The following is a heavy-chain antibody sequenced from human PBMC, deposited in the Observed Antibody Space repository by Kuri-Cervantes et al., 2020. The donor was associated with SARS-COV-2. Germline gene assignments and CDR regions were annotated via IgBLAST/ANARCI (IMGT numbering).Heavy chain of an antibody. CDR3: AGSPGGVFDC. D-gene: IGHD3-16*01. Sequence: ESLKISCAVYGVSFSAYYWSWIRQPPGKGLEWIGEINHSGSTNYNPSLKGRVTISVDTSKHQLSLKLSSVTAADTAVYYCAGSPGGVFDCWGQGTLVTVSS. CDR2: INHSGST. J-gene: IGHJ4*02. V-gene: IGHV4-34*01. CDR1: GVSFSAYY.